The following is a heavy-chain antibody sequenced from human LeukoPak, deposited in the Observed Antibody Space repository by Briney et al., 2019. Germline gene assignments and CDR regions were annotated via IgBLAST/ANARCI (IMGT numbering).Heavy chain of an antibody. D-gene: IGHD6-13*01. CDR2: VFYNGAT. V-gene: IGHV4-39*07. Sequence: PSETLSLTCIVSGGSISSSIYYWAWVRQPPRKGLEWIGTVFYNGATQYSPSLRSRVTISIDTSTNQFSLKLSSVTAADTAVYYCAREAAAAGPFDYWGQGTLVTVSS. CDR1: GGSISSSIYY. J-gene: IGHJ4*02. CDR3: AREAAAAGPFDY.